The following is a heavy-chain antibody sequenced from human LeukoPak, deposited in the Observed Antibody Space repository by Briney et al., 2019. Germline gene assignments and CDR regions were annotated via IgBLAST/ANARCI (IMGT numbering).Heavy chain of an antibody. CDR2: IYYSGST. D-gene: IGHD1-26*01. V-gene: IGHV4-39*02. Sequence: SETLSLTCTVSGGSISSSGYYWGWIRQPPGKGLEWIGSIYYSGSTYYNPSLKSRVTISVDTSKNQFSLNLSSVTAADTAVYHCARETYSGTQRGFGYWGQGTLVTVSS. CDR3: ARETYSGTQRGFGY. CDR1: GGSISSSGYY. J-gene: IGHJ4*02.